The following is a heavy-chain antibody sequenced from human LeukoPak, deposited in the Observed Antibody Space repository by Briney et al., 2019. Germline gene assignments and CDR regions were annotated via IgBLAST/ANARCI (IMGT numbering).Heavy chain of an antibody. Sequence: GGSLRLSCAASGFIFNNYGLIWVRQAPGKGLEWVSAISNDGGGTQYADFVEGRFTISRDNSKNTLFLQMSSLRAEDTALYYCAKGSSGYFADLWGQGTLVSVSS. V-gene: IGHV3-23*01. CDR1: GFIFNNYG. D-gene: IGHD3-22*01. CDR3: AKGSSGYFADL. CDR2: ISNDGGGT. J-gene: IGHJ5*02.